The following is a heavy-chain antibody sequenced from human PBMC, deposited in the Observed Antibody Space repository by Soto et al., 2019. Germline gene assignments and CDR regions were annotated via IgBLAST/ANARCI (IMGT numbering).Heavy chain of an antibody. D-gene: IGHD1-1*01. J-gene: IGHJ3*02. V-gene: IGHV4-34*01. CDR3: ARVERGTATTVVDAFDI. CDR1: GGSVNSGNYY. CDR2: MSHSGGT. Sequence: QVQLQQWGAGLLKPSETLSLTCAVFGGSVNSGNYYWSWIRQPPGKGLEWIGEMSHSGGTHFNPSLKSRVTRSVDTSKNQFSRKMSSVTAADTALYYCARVERGTATTVVDAFDIWGPGTMVTVSS.